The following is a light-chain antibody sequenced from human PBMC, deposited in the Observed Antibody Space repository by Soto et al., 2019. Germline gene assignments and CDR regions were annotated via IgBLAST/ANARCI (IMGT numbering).Light chain of an antibody. CDR2: DAS. CDR3: QQRTNWPPT. V-gene: IGKV3-11*01. J-gene: IGKJ5*01. CDR1: QSVSSY. Sequence: EIVLTQSPATLSLSPGERATLYCRASQSVSSYLAWFQQKPGQAPRLLFYDASNRATGIPARFSGSGSGTDFTLTISSLQPGDFAVYYCQQRTNWPPTFGQGTRLEI.